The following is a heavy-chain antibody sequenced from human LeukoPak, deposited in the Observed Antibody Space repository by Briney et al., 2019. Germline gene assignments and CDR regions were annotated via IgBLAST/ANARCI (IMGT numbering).Heavy chain of an antibody. Sequence: GGSLRLSCAASGFTFSNYAMSWARQPPGKGLQWVSAISGSGGSTYYADSVKGRFTISRDNSKNTLYLQMNSLRTEDTAVYYCVRYGPRNYFDYWGQGTLVTVSS. CDR2: ISGSGGST. CDR3: VRYGPRNYFDY. CDR1: GFTFSNYA. V-gene: IGHV3-23*01. D-gene: IGHD4-17*01. J-gene: IGHJ4*02.